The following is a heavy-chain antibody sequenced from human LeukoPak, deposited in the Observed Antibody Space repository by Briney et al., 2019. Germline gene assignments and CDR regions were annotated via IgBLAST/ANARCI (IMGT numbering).Heavy chain of an antibody. J-gene: IGHJ6*03. CDR1: GYTFTGYY. D-gene: IGHD6-13*01. Sequence: ASVKVSCKASGYTFTGYYMHWVRQAPGQGLEWMGWINPNSGGTNYAQKFQGRVTMTRDTSISTAYMELSRLRSDDTAVYYCARAGYSSSWYGHYYYMDVWGKGTTVTVSS. CDR3: ARAGYSSSWYGHYYYMDV. V-gene: IGHV1-2*02. CDR2: INPNSGGT.